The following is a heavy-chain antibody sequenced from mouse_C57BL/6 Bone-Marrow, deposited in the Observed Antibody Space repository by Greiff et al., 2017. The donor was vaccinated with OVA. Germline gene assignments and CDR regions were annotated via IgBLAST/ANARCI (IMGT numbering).Heavy chain of an antibody. CDR1: GYTFTDYE. Sequence: VQLQQSGAELVRPGASVTLSCKASGYTFTDYEMHWVKQTPVHGLEWIGAIDPETGGTAYNQKFKGKAILTADKSSSTAYMELRSLTSEDSAVYYCTRERDWDRFAYWGQGTLVTVSA. CDR2: IDPETGGT. D-gene: IGHD4-1*01. V-gene: IGHV1-15*01. J-gene: IGHJ3*01. CDR3: TRERDWDRFAY.